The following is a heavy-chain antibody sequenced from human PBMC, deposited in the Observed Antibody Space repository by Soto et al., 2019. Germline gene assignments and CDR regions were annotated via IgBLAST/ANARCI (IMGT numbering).Heavy chain of an antibody. V-gene: IGHV3-15*07. CDR3: TTDNWNSQYYFDY. Sequence: GSLRLSCAASGFTFSNAWMNWVRQAPGKGLEWVGRIKSKTDGGTTDYAAPVKGRFTISRDDSKNTLYLQMNSLKTEDTAAYYCTTDNWNSQYYFDYWGQGTLVTVSS. CDR1: GFTFSNAW. CDR2: IKSKTDGGTT. D-gene: IGHD1-7*01. J-gene: IGHJ4*02.